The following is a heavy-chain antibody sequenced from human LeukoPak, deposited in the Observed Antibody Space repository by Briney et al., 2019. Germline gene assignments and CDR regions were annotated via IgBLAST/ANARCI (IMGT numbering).Heavy chain of an antibody. J-gene: IGHJ6*03. Sequence: ASVKVSCKASGYTFSSYDINWVRQATGQGLEWMGWMNPNSGNTGYAQKFQGRVTITRNTSISTAYMELSSLRSEDTAMYYCASAIYGVDPSRLYYYYYYMDVWSKGTTVTVSS. V-gene: IGHV1-8*03. CDR2: MNPNSGNT. D-gene: IGHD3-3*01. CDR3: ASAIYGVDPSRLYYYYYYMDV. CDR1: GYTFSSYD.